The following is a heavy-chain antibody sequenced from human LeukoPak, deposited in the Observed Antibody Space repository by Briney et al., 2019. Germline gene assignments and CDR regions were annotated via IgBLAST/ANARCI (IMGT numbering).Heavy chain of an antibody. CDR3: ARNYDGRRPYFDL. CDR1: GGSISSGGYY. V-gene: IGHV4-61*08. D-gene: IGHD3-22*01. CDR2: IYHSGST. J-gene: IGHJ2*01. Sequence: SSETLSLTCTVSGGSISSGGYYWSWIRQPPGKGLEWIGYIYHSGSTNYNPSLKSRVTISVDTSKNQFSLKLSSVTAADTAVYYCARNYDGRRPYFDLWGRGTLVTVSS.